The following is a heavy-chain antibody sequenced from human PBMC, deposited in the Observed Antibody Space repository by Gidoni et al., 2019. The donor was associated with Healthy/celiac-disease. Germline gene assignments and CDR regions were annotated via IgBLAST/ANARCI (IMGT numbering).Heavy chain of an antibody. CDR1: GFPFSTYG. D-gene: IGHD2-2*01. J-gene: IGHJ6*03. Sequence: QVQLAESGGRVVVPGRALSRPCPAPGFPFSTYGMRWVRQAPGKGLEWVAGIWYDGGNKYYADTVKGRFTITRDNSKNTLYLEMNSLRAEDTAVYYCARDRVPAATNYYYYMDVWGKGTTVTVSS. CDR3: ARDRVPAATNYYYYMDV. CDR2: IWYDGGNK. V-gene: IGHV3-33*01.